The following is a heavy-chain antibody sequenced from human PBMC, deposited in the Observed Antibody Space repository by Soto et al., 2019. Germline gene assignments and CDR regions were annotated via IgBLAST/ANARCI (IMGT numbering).Heavy chain of an antibody. CDR1: GSTFSRYG. Sequence: QLQLVEFGGGVVQPGRSLRLSCAASGSTFSRYGMHWVRQAPGKGLEWVTFISYDGGNTDYADSVKGRFTISRDNSKNTLYLQMNRLRAEDTAVYYCAKGGLYDLSGYYYDYWGQGTLVTVSS. CDR2: ISYDGGNT. CDR3: AKGGLYDLSGYYYDY. V-gene: IGHV3-30*18. D-gene: IGHD3-22*01. J-gene: IGHJ4*02.